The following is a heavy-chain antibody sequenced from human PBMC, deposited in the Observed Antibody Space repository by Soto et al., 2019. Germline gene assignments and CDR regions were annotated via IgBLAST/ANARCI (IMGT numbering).Heavy chain of an antibody. CDR3: ASDRSSSDTYAMDL. CDR2: IWHDGTRK. Sequence: QVHLVESGGGVVQPGGSLTLSCSVSDFAFRLHGIHWVRHTPGKGLEWVAMIWHDGTRKYFRDSVRGRFTISRDSAKNNGYLQMNNLRGDDSALDFCASDRSSSDTYAMDLWGQGTPVTVSS. D-gene: IGHD6-6*01. V-gene: IGHV3-33*01. J-gene: IGHJ6*02. CDR1: DFAFRLHG.